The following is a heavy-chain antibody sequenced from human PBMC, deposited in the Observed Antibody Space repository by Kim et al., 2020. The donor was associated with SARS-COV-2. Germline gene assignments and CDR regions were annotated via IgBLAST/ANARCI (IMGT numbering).Heavy chain of an antibody. CDR1: GGTFSSYA. J-gene: IGHJ6*02. CDR3: AREVYYYDSSGYRPYYYYYGMDV. CDR2: IIPILGIA. D-gene: IGHD3-22*01. V-gene: IGHV1-69*04. Sequence: SVKVSCKASGGTFSSYAISWVRQAPGQGLEWMGRIIPILGIANYAQKFQGRVTITADKSTSTAYMELSSLRSEDTAVYYCAREVYYYDSSGYRPYYYYYGMDVWGQGTTVTVSS.